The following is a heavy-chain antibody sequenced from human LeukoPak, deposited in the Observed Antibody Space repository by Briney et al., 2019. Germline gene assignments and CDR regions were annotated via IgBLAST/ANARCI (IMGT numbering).Heavy chain of an antibody. Sequence: PGGSLRLSCAASGFTFSTYWMTWVRQAPGKGLEWVANINQDGSEKHYVDSVKGRFTISRDNAKNSLFLQMNSLRAEDTAVYYCARDGRKRLVVDYWGQGTLVTFSS. CDR2: INQDGSEK. D-gene: IGHD6-6*01. J-gene: IGHJ4*02. CDR1: GFTFSTYW. CDR3: ARDGRKRLVVDY. V-gene: IGHV3-7*01.